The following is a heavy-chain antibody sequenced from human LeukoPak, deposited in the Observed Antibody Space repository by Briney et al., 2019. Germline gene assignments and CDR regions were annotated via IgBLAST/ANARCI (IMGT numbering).Heavy chain of an antibody. Sequence: GGSLRLSCAASGFTFSSYGMSWVRQAPGKGLERVSAISGSGGSTYYADSVKGRFTISRDNSKNTLYLQMNSLRAEDTAVYYCAKDEDYDILTGYYYPYYMDVWGKGTTVTISS. D-gene: IGHD3-9*01. J-gene: IGHJ6*03. CDR2: ISGSGGST. CDR3: AKDEDYDILTGYYYPYYMDV. V-gene: IGHV3-23*01. CDR1: GFTFSSYG.